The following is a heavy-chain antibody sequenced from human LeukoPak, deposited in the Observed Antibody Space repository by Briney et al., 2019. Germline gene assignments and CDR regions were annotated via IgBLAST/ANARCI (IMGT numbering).Heavy chain of an antibody. V-gene: IGHV1-2*02. CDR2: INPNSGGT. CDR3: ARAFVLEWLSAPYDY. CDR1: GNTFTGYY. Sequence: ASVKVSCKASGNTFTGYYMHWVRQAPGQGLEWMGWINPNSGGTNYAQKFQGRVTMTRDTSISTAYMELSRLRSDDTAVYYCARAFVLEWLSAPYDYWGQGTLVTVSS. D-gene: IGHD3-3*01. J-gene: IGHJ4*02.